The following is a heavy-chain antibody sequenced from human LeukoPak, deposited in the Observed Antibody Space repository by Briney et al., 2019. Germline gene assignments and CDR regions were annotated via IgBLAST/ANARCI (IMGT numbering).Heavy chain of an antibody. Sequence: PSETLSLTCTVSGGSISSYYWSWIRQPAGKGLEWIGRIYTSGSTNYNPSLKSRVTMSVDTSKNQFSLKLSSVTGADTAVYYCARAGGFCSGGSCYDAFDIWGQGTMVTVSS. J-gene: IGHJ3*02. CDR3: ARAGGFCSGGSCYDAFDI. CDR2: IYTSGST. D-gene: IGHD2-15*01. V-gene: IGHV4-4*07. CDR1: GGSISSYY.